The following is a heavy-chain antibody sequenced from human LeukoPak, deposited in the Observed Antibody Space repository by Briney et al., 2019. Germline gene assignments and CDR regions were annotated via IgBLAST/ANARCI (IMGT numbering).Heavy chain of an antibody. D-gene: IGHD3-16*01. V-gene: IGHV4-4*07. CDR1: GGSISSYD. Sequence: SETLSLTCTVSGGSISSYDWSWIRQPAGKGLEWIGRIYTSESTNYNPSLKSRVTMSVDTSKNQFSLKLSSVTAADTAVYYCARDVGSERMITFGGTDYFDYWGQGTLVTVSS. J-gene: IGHJ4*02. CDR3: ARDVGSERMITFGGTDYFDY. CDR2: IYTSEST.